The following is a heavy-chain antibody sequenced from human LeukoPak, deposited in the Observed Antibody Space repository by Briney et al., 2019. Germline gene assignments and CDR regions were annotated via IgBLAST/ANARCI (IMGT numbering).Heavy chain of an antibody. CDR1: GFTFSSYG. CDR3: ARVSPNTMTTLQYFDY. Sequence: GGSLRLSCAASGFTFSSYGMHWVRQAPGKGLEWVAFIRYDGSNKYYADSVKGRFTISRDNAKNSLYLQMNSLRAEDTAVYYCARVSPNTMTTLQYFDYWGQGTLVTVSS. D-gene: IGHD4-17*01. CDR2: IRYDGSNK. V-gene: IGHV3-30*02. J-gene: IGHJ4*02.